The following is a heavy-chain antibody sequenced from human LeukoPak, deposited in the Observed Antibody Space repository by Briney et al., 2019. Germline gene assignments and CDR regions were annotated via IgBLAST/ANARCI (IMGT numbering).Heavy chain of an antibody. V-gene: IGHV4-31*03. J-gene: IGHJ4*02. Sequence: PSQTLSLTCTVSGGSISSGGYYWSWIRQHPGKGLEWIGYIYYSGSTYYNPSLKSRVTISVDTSKNQFSLKPSSVTAADTAVYYCARERTYYYGSGSFDYWGQGTLVTVSS. CDR1: GGSISSGGYY. CDR2: IYYSGST. D-gene: IGHD3-10*01. CDR3: ARERTYYYGSGSFDY.